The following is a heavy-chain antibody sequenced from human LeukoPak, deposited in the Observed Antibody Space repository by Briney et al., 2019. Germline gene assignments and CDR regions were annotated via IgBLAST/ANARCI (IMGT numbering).Heavy chain of an antibody. CDR3: ARDPSYGQFDY. CDR2: IYYSGST. CDR1: GGSISSGAYY. J-gene: IGHJ4*02. D-gene: IGHD5-18*01. Sequence: PSLTLSLTCTVSGGSISSGAYYWNWIRQHPGKGLEWIGYIYYSGSTYYTPSLRSRVTISVDTSKKQFSLKLSSVTAADTAVYFCARDPSYGQFDYWGQGTLVTVSS. V-gene: IGHV4-31*03.